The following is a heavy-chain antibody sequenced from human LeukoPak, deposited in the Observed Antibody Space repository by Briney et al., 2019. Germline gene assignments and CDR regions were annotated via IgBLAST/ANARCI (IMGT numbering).Heavy chain of an antibody. Sequence: ASVKVSCKASGYTFTSYYMRWVRQAPGQGLEWMGIINPSGGSTNYARKFQGRVTITADKSTSTAYMELSSLRSEDTAVYYCARVSGYNTDYWGQGTLVTVSS. CDR1: GYTFTSYY. CDR2: INPSGGST. V-gene: IGHV1-46*01. CDR3: ARVSGYNTDY. J-gene: IGHJ4*02. D-gene: IGHD6-25*01.